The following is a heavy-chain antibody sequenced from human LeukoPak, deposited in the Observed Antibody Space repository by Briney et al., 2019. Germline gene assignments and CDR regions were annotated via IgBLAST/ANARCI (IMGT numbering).Heavy chain of an antibody. D-gene: IGHD2-21*01. J-gene: IGHJ4*02. CDR1: GDSVSSNSAA. Sequence: SQTLSLTCAISGDSVSSNSAAWNWIRQSPSRGLEWLGRTYYRSKWYSDYAVSVKSRITISPDTSKNQFSLQLNSVTPEDTAVYYCARDHPEGVDVGFDYWGQGTLVTVSS. CDR3: ARDHPEGVDVGFDY. V-gene: IGHV6-1*01. CDR2: TYYRSKWYS.